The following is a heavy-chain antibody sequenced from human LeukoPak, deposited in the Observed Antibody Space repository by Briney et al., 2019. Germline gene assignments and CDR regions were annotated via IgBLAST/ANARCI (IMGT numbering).Heavy chain of an antibody. CDR1: GGSISSSSYY. J-gene: IGHJ5*02. D-gene: IGHD1-26*01. Sequence: PSETLSLTCTVSGGSISSSSYYWGWIRQPPGKGLEWIGSIYYSGSTYYNPSLKSRVTISVDTSKNQFSLKLSSVTAADTAVYYCARDPWAPRSWFDPWGQGTLVTVSS. CDR3: ARDPWAPRSWFDP. CDR2: IYYSGST. V-gene: IGHV4-39*02.